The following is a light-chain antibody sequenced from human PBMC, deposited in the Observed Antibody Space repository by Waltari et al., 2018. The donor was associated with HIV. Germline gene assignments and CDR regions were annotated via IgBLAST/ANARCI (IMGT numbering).Light chain of an antibody. CDR3: CSYAGSSNV. J-gene: IGLJ2*01. CDR1: SSDVGSYNL. CDR2: EGS. Sequence: QSALTQPASVSGSPGQSITISCTGTSSDVGSYNLVSWYQHHPGKAPKLMIYEGSNRTSGVSNRFSGSKSGNTASLTISGLQAEDEADYYCCSYAGSSNVFGGGTKLTVL. V-gene: IGLV2-23*01.